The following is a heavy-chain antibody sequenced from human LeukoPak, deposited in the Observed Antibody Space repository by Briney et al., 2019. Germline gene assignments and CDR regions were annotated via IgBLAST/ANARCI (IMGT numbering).Heavy chain of an antibody. J-gene: IGHJ4*02. CDR3: ARGRDYGDYGALDY. CDR1: GGSISSYY. Sequence: PSETLSLTCTVSGGSISSYYWSWIRQPAGKGLEWIGYIYYSGSTNYNPSLKSRVTISVDTSKNQFSLKLSSVTAADTAVYYCARGRDYGDYGALDYWGQGTLVTVSS. D-gene: IGHD4-17*01. V-gene: IGHV4-59*12. CDR2: IYYSGST.